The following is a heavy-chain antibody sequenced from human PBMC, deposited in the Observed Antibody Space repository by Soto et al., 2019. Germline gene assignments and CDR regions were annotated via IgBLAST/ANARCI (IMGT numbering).Heavy chain of an antibody. CDR1: GYSFPSYY. CDR3: ARGEGGYHGSGRYSY. CDR2: INPSSGST. J-gene: IGHJ4*02. D-gene: IGHD3-10*01. Sequence: GASVKVSCKASGYSFPSYYIHWVRQAPGQGLEWMGIINPSSGSTYFAQKFQDRVTMTKDTSTSTAYMQLNSLRYEDTAVYYCARGEGGYHGSGRYSYWGQGTLVTVSS. V-gene: IGHV1-46*01.